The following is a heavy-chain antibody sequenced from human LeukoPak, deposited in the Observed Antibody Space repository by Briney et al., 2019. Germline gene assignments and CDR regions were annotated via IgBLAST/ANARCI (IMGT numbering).Heavy chain of an antibody. Sequence: GGSLRLSCAASGFTFSSYGMHWVRQAPGKGLEWVAFIRYDGSNKYYADSVKGRFTISRDNSKNTLYLQMNSLRAEDTAVYYCAKDEWEQWLAPTDYWGQGTLVTVSS. V-gene: IGHV3-30*02. CDR1: GFTFSSYG. D-gene: IGHD6-19*01. J-gene: IGHJ4*02. CDR2: IRYDGSNK. CDR3: AKDEWEQWLAPTDY.